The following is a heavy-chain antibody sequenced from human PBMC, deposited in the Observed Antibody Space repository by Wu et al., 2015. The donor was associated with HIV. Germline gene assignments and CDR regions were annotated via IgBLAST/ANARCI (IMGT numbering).Heavy chain of an antibody. CDR1: GYTFTSYG. CDR3: ARVYDSSGYLADPDY. D-gene: IGHD3-22*01. Sequence: QVQLVQSGGEAKKPGASVKVSCKASGYTFTSYGISWVRQSPGQGLEWMGWISGYNGNTDYAQKFQGRVTVTTDTSTNTAYMELRRLRSDDTAVYYCARVYDSSGYLADPDYWGQGTLVTVSS. J-gene: IGHJ4*02. V-gene: IGHV1-18*01. CDR2: ISGYNGNT.